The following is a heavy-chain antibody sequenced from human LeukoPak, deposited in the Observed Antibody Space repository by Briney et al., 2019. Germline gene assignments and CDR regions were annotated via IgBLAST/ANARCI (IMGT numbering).Heavy chain of an antibody. CDR2: INHSGST. CDR1: GGSFSGYY. D-gene: IGHD2-21*01. J-gene: IGHJ4*02. V-gene: IGHV4-34*01. Sequence: SETLSLTCAVSGGSFSGYYWSWIRQPPGKGLEWIGEINHSGSTNYNPSLKSRVTISVDTSKNQFSLKLSSVTAADTAVYYCARGLEGAYPYYDYWGQGTLVTVSS. CDR3: ARGLEGAYPYYDY.